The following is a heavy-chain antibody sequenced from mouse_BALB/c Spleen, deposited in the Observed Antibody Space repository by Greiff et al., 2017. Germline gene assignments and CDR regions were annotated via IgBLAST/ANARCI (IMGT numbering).Heavy chain of an antibody. CDR2: IRSKSNNYAT. J-gene: IGHJ4*01. V-gene: IGHV10-3*03. CDR1: GFTFNTYA. D-gene: IGHD2-10*02. CDR3: VREYGNYGYYAMDY. Sequence: EVMLVESGGGLVQPKGSLKLSCAASGFTFNTYAMHWVCQAPGKGLEWVARIRSKSNNYATYYADSVKDRFTISRDDSQSMLYLQMNNLKTEDTAMYYCVREYGNYGYYAMDYWGQGTSVTVSS.